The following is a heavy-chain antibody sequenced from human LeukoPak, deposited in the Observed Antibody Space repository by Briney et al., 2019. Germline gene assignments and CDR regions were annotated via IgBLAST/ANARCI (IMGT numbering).Heavy chain of an antibody. CDR3: ARDWYHSFDY. Sequence: PGGSLRLSCVASGYTFSSAWMQWVRQAPGKGLMWVSRIKTDGSTDYADSVKGRFTISRDNAKNTLYLQMNSLRADDTAVYYCARDWYHSFDYWGQGTLVTVSS. CDR2: IKTDGST. CDR1: GYTFSSAW. D-gene: IGHD1-14*01. J-gene: IGHJ4*02. V-gene: IGHV3-74*01.